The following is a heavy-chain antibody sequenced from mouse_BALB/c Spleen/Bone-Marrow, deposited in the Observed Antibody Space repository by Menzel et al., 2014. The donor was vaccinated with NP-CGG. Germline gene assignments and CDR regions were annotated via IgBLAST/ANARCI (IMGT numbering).Heavy chain of an antibody. CDR3: ARMHYYGYVAY. V-gene: IGHV4-1*02. CDR2: INPDSSTI. CDR1: GFDFSRYW. D-gene: IGHD1-2*01. J-gene: IGHJ3*01. Sequence: EVQLQQSGGGLVQPGGSLKLSCAASGFDFSRYWMSWVRQAPGKGLEWIGEINPDSSTINYTPSLKDKFIISRDNAKNTLYPQMSKVRSEDTALYYCARMHYYGYVAYWGQGTLVTVSA.